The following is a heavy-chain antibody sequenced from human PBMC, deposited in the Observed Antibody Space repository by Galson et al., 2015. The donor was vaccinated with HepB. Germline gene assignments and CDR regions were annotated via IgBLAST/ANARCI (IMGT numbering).Heavy chain of an antibody. CDR1: GYIFSNYA. CDR3: AKVGGSGVRSSLDA. J-gene: IGHJ5*02. V-gene: IGHV1-3*01. Sequence: SVTVPCKASGYIFSNYALHWLRQSPGQRLEWMGFINADNFNQRYSQKFRGRVTITRNTSADTAFMELSSLRSGDRAIYYCAKVGGSGVRSSLDAWGQGTLVTVSS. D-gene: IGHD6-6*01. CDR2: INADNFNQ.